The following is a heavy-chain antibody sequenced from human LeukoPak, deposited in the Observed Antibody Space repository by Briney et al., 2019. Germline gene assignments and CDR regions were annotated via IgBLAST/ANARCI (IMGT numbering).Heavy chain of an antibody. CDR1: GFTFSSYA. CDR2: ISGSVGST. J-gene: IGHJ4*02. D-gene: IGHD6-13*01. Sequence: GGSLRLSCAASGFTFSSYAMSWVRQAPGRGLEWVSGISGSVGSTYYADSVKGRFTISRDNSKNTLYLQMNSLRAEDTAVYYCAKASAAGTLQYYFDSWGQGTLVTVSS. V-gene: IGHV3-23*01. CDR3: AKASAAGTLQYYFDS.